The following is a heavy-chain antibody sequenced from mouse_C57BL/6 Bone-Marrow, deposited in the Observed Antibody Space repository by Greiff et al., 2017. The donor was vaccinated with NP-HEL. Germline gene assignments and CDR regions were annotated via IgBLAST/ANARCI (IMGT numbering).Heavy chain of an antibody. D-gene: IGHD2-1*01. J-gene: IGHJ2*01. Sequence: VQLQQPGAELVRPGSSVKLSCKASGYTFTSYWMDWVKQRPGQGLEWIGNIYPSDSETHYNQKFKDKATLTVDKSSSTAYMQLSSLTSEDSAVYYCARGVYYGNYWGQGTTLTVSS. V-gene: IGHV1-61*01. CDR1: GYTFTSYW. CDR2: IYPSDSET. CDR3: ARGVYYGNY.